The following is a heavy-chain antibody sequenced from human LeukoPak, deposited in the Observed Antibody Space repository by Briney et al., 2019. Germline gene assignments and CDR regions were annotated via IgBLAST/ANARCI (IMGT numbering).Heavy chain of an antibody. J-gene: IGHJ4*02. D-gene: IGHD5-12*01. V-gene: IGHV1-2*02. CDR1: GYTFTSYG. Sequence: GASVKVSCKASGYTFTSYGISWVRQAPGQGLEWMGWINPNSGATNYAQKFQGRVTMTRDTSISTAYMELSRLRSDDTAVYYCARGRALRGYSGYDSNFDYWGQGTLVTVSS. CDR2: INPNSGAT. CDR3: ARGRALRGYSGYDSNFDY.